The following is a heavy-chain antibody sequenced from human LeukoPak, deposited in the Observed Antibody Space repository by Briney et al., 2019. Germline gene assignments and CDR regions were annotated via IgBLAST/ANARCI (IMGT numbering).Heavy chain of an antibody. CDR1: GFTFSSYW. Sequence: GGSLRLSCAASGFTFSSYWMSWVRQAPGKGLEWVAIIKQDGSEKYYVDSVKGRFTISRDNAKNSLYLQMNSLRAEDTAVYYCASLGYCSGGSCYGYYYGMDVWGQGTTVTVSS. CDR3: ASLGYCSGGSCYGYYYGMDV. D-gene: IGHD2-15*01. J-gene: IGHJ6*02. V-gene: IGHV3-7*05. CDR2: IKQDGSEK.